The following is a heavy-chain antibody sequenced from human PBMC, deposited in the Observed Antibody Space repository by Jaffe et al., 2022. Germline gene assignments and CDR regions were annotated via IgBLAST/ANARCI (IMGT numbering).Heavy chain of an antibody. D-gene: IGHD2-21*02. CDR3: ARDQYVAYCGGDCYALPLDY. CDR2: INSDGSST. Sequence: EVQLVESGGGLVQPGGSLRLSCAASGFTFSSYWMHWVRQAPGKGLVWVSRINSDGSSTSYADSVKGRFTISRDNAKNTLYLQMNSLRAEDTAVYYCARDQYVAYCGGDCYALPLDYWGQGTLVTVSS. CDR1: GFTFSSYW. V-gene: IGHV3-74*01. J-gene: IGHJ4*02.